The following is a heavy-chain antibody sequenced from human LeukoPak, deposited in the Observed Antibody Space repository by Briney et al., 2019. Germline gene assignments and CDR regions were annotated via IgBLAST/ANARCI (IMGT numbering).Heavy chain of an antibody. J-gene: IGHJ4*02. Sequence: SETLSLTCTVSGGSISIYYWSWIPQPPGKGLEWIGYIYDSGSTNYNPPLKSRFTISVDTSNTPSSLKPSSATAPDTAVYYCASHGPVPAAGNQWLAPNDYWGQGTLVTVSS. CDR2: IYDSGST. CDR3: ASHGPVPAAGNQWLAPNDY. D-gene: IGHD2-2*01. CDR1: GGSISIYY. V-gene: IGHV4-59*08.